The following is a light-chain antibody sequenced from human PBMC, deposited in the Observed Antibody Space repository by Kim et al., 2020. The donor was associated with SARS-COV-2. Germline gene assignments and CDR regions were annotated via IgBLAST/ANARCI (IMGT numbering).Light chain of an antibody. Sequence: SPGDRATLSCGTSQNINNNSLAWYQQKPGLAPRLLIYESFNRATDIPDRFSGSGSGTEFSLTISRLGPEDSAVYYCQQYGSSSLTFGGGTKVDIK. CDR3: QQYGSSSLT. V-gene: IGKV3D-20*01. J-gene: IGKJ4*01. CDR1: QNINNNS. CDR2: ESF.